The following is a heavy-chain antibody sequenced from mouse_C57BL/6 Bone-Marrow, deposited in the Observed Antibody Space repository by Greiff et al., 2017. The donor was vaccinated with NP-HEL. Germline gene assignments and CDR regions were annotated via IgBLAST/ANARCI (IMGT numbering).Heavy chain of an antibody. J-gene: IGHJ4*01. CDR2: ISDGGSYT. V-gene: IGHV5-4*01. Sequence: EVQLVESGGGLVKPGGSLKLSCAASGFTFSSYAMSWVRQTPEKRLEWVATISDGGSYTYYPDNVKGRFTISRDNAKNHLYLQMSHLKSEDTAMYYCARDYSNYGGAMDYWGQGTSVTVSS. D-gene: IGHD2-5*01. CDR3: ARDYSNYGGAMDY. CDR1: GFTFSSYA.